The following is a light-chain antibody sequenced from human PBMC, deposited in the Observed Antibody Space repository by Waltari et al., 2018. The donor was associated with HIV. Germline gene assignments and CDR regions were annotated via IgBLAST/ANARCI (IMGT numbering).Light chain of an antibody. J-gene: IGLJ2*01. CDR3: CAYAGPTGLSEV. CDR1: SRHIGAYNY. CDR2: DVG. Sequence: QSALTQPASVSGSPGPSITTSCTATSRHIGAYNYVSCYQQHPGNAPKLIIYDVGTRPSGVSDRFSGSKSGNTASLTISGLQSEDEADYHCCAYAGPTGLSEVFGGGTKLTVL. V-gene: IGLV2-23*02.